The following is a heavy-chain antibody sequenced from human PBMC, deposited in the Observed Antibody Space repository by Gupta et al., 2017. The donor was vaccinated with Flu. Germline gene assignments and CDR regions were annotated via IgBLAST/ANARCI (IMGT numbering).Heavy chain of an antibody. CDR2: IDHSGSF. CDR3: ARERGGSPGYFDS. Sequence: QVQLQQWGAGLLKPSETLSLTCAVYGGSFTSYYWSWVRQPPGKGLEWIGEIDHSGSFSYNPSLKTRVTISVDTSQSQFSLKLSSMTATDTAVYYCARERGGSPGYFDSWGQGTLVTVSS. V-gene: IGHV4-34*01. J-gene: IGHJ4*02. D-gene: IGHD2-15*01. CDR1: GGSFTSYY.